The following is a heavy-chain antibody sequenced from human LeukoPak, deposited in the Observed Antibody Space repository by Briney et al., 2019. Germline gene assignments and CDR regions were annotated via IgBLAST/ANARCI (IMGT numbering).Heavy chain of an antibody. Sequence: RASVTVSCKASGYIFTAYYLHWVRQAPGQGLEWMGWIKANNGDTNYAQKFQGRVTMTRDTSISTVYMELSRLTSDDTAVYYYMRVGDDYPYWGQGTLVTVSS. V-gene: IGHV1-2*02. J-gene: IGHJ4*02. CDR3: MRVGDDYPY. CDR1: GYIFTAYY. D-gene: IGHD5-24*01. CDR2: IKANNGDT.